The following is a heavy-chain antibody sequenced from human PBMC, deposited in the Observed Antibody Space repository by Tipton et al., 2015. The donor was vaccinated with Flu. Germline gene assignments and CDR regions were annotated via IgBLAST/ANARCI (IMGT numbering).Heavy chain of an antibody. CDR1: GGSISSSSYY. D-gene: IGHD2-15*01. CDR2: IYYSGST. J-gene: IGHJ4*02. CDR3: ATKEVSYCSGGSCYSYYFDY. Sequence: GLVKPSETLSLTCTVSGGSISSSSYYWGWIRQPPGKGLEWIGSIYYSGSTYYNPSLKSRVTISVDTSKNQFSLKLSSVTAADTAVYYCATKEVSYCSGGSCYSYYFDYWGQGTLVTVSS. V-gene: IGHV4-39*01.